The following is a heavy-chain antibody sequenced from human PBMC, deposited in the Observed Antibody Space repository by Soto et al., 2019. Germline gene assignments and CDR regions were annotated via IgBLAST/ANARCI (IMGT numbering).Heavy chain of an antibody. CDR1: GYTFTSYD. V-gene: IGHV1-8*01. Sequence: GASVKVSCKASGYTFTSYDINWVRQATGQGLEWMGWMNPNSGNTGYAQKFQGRVTMTRNTSISTAYMELSSLRSEDTAVYYCARVSARSAVTTRAKKVGIGYYYMDVWGKGTTVTVSS. J-gene: IGHJ6*03. CDR3: ARVSARSAVTTRAKKVGIGYYYMDV. CDR2: MNPNSGNT. D-gene: IGHD4-17*01.